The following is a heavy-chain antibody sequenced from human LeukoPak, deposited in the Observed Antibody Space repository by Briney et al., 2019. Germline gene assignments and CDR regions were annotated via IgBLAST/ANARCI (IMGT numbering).Heavy chain of an antibody. J-gene: IGHJ4*02. D-gene: IGHD6-19*01. CDR1: GFTFGSYE. V-gene: IGHV3-48*03. CDR2: ISSSGSTI. Sequence: GGPLRLPCAASGFTFGSYEMNWVRRAPGKGLGWVSYISSSGSTIYYADSVKGRLTISRDNAKNSLYLQMNSLRAEDTAVYYCARVEWLANFDYWGQGTLVTVSS. CDR3: ARVEWLANFDY.